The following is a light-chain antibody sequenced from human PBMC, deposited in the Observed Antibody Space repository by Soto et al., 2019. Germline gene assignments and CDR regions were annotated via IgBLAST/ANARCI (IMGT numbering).Light chain of an antibody. Sequence: QSVLTQPRSVSGSPGQSVSISCTGTSSDVGDYTYVSWYQQHPGKAPKVMIYDVSKRPSGVPDRFSGSKSGNTASLTISGLQSEDEADYYCCSYAGRYTYVFGTGTKLTVL. CDR2: DVS. V-gene: IGLV2-11*01. CDR3: CSYAGRYTYV. CDR1: SSDVGDYTY. J-gene: IGLJ1*01.